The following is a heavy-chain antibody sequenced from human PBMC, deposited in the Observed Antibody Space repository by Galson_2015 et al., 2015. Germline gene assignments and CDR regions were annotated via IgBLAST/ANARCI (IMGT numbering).Heavy chain of an antibody. CDR2: INTNTGNP. CDR1: GYTFTTYA. J-gene: IGHJ4*02. V-gene: IGHV7-4-1*02. D-gene: IGHD3-16*01. CDR3: ARSVFGGVNDY. Sequence: SVKVSCKASGYTFTTYAMNWVRQAPGQGLGWMGWINTNTGNPSYAQGFTGRYVFSSDTSVSTAYLQISSLKAEDTGVYYCARSVFGGVNDYWGQGTLVTVSS.